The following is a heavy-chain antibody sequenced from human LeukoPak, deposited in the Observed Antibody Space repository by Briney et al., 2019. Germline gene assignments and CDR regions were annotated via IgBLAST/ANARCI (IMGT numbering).Heavy chain of an antibody. CDR2: ISWNSGSI. Sequence: PGGSLRLSCAASGFTFDDYAMHWVRHAPGKGLGWVSGISWNSGSIGYADSVKGRFTISRDNAKNSLYLQMNSLRAEDTALYYCAKDMGYGSGSYHYYYYYGMDVWGQGTTVTVSS. D-gene: IGHD3-10*01. CDR1: GFTFDDYA. V-gene: IGHV3-9*01. J-gene: IGHJ6*02. CDR3: AKDMGYGSGSYHYYYYYGMDV.